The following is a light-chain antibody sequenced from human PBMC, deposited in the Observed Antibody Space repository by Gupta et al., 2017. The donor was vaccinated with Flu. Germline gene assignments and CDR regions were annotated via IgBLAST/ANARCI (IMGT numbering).Light chain of an antibody. CDR3: QQYNSYPLT. Sequence: PSSVSASVGDRVTMTCRASQGIISWLAWYQQKPGKAPKLLIYAESSLQSGVPSRFSGSGSGTDFTLTISILQPEDFATYYCQQYNSYPLTFGQWTRLETK. CDR2: AES. J-gene: IGKJ5*01. CDR1: QGIISW. V-gene: IGKV1-12*01.